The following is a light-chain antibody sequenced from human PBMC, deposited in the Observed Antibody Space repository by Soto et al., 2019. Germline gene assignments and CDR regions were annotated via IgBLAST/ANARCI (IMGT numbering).Light chain of an antibody. CDR2: GAS. Sequence: EIVLTQSPGTLSLSPGGRATLSCRASQSISDTLAWYQQKPGQAPRLLIYGASSRATGIPDRFSGSGSGTDFTLTISRLEPEDFAVYYCQQYGSSLFTFGPGTKVDIK. V-gene: IGKV3-20*01. CDR3: QQYGSSLFT. CDR1: QSISDT. J-gene: IGKJ3*01.